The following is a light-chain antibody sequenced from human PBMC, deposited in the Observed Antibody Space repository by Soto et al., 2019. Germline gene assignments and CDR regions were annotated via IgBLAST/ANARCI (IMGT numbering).Light chain of an antibody. J-gene: IGKJ5*01. CDR3: QQCHSFPIT. CDR2: SAS. Sequence: DIQMTQTPSSVSATGGDRVTITCRASQNIDNRLAWYQQKPGKAPHLLIYSASTLQSGVPSRFSGSGSGTDFTLTINSLQPEDFGTYYCQQCHSFPITFGQGTRLEI. CDR1: QNIDNR. V-gene: IGKV1-12*01.